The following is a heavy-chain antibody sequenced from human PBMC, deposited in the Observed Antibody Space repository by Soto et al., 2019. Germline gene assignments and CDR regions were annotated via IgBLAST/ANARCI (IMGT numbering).Heavy chain of an antibody. CDR1: GFTFSNSA. V-gene: IGHV3-23*01. Sequence: EGHLLESGGGLVQPGGSLRLSCTASGFTFSNSAMIWVRQAPGQGLEWVASISENGGSRGGTYYADSVKCRFTISRNNSESPLYLQVDSLTGADTAVYYCASAKAVVVAALGIWGQGTMVTVAS. CDR3: ASAKAVVVAALGI. CDR2: ISENGGSRGGT. D-gene: IGHD2-21*01. J-gene: IGHJ3*02.